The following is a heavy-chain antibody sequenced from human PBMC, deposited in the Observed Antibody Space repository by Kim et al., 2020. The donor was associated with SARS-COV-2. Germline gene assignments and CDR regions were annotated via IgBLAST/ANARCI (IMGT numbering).Heavy chain of an antibody. CDR1: GFTFSSYA. J-gene: IGHJ6*02. D-gene: IGHD3-3*01. Sequence: GGSLRLSCAASGFTFSSYAMSWVRQAPGKGLEWVSAISGSGGSTYYADSVKGRFTISRDNSKNTLYLQMNSLRAEDTAVYYCAKDPSLYYDFWSGYRNYYGMDVWGQGTTVTVSS. V-gene: IGHV3-23*01. CDR3: AKDPSLYYDFWSGYRNYYGMDV. CDR2: ISGSGGST.